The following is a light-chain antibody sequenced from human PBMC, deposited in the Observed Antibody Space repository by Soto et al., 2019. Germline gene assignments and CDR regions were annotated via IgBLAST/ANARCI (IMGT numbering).Light chain of an antibody. V-gene: IGKV3-15*01. CDR2: SAS. J-gene: IGKJ1*01. CDR3: QRYKDWPPT. CDR1: QSVGTT. Sequence: EIVMTQSPVTLSVSPGERVTLSCRASQSVGTTVAWYQQKSGRAPRLLIYSASTRATGVPARFSGSASGTDFTLSITSLQSEDFGVYYCQRYKDWPPTFGQGTKVEIK.